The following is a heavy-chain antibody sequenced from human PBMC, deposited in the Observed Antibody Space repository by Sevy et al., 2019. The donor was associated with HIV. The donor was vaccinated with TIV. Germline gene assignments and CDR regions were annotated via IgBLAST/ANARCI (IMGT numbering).Heavy chain of an antibody. Sequence: GSLRLSCAVSGFSFDSYGMTWVRQAPGKGLEWVSGISGSGTRTYYADSVKGRFIISRDNSKNTLYLQMNSLRSEDKAIDYCVKGGGGHYDPDEIGYYFYYYNMDVWGKGTTVTVSS. CDR1: GFSFDSYG. V-gene: IGHV3-23*01. J-gene: IGHJ6*03. D-gene: IGHD3-22*01. CDR2: ISGSGTRT. CDR3: VKGGGGHYDPDEIGYYFYYYNMDV.